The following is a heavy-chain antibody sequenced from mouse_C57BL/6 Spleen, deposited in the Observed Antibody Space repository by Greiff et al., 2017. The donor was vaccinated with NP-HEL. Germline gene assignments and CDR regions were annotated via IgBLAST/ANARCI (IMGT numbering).Heavy chain of an antibody. CDR2: NNPSTGGT. J-gene: IGHJ1*03. V-gene: IGHV1-42*01. CDR1: GYSFTGYY. Sequence: EVQRVESGPELVKPGASVKISCKASGYSFTGYYMKWVKQSPEKSLEWIGENNPSTGGTTYNQKFKAKATLTVDKSSSTAYMQLKSLTSEDSAVYYCARGDDGYFDVWGTGTTVTVSS. CDR3: ARGDDGYFDV. D-gene: IGHD2-12*01.